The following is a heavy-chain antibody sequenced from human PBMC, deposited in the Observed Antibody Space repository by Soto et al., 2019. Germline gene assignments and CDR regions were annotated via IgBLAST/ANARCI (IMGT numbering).Heavy chain of an antibody. Sequence: GGSLGLSCAASGFTFSSYAMSWVRQAPGKGLEWVSAISGSGGSTYYADSVKGRFTISRDNSKNTLYLQMNSLRAEDTAVYYCAKVNYGDYVGDFDYWGQGTLVTVSS. CDR1: GFTFSSYA. J-gene: IGHJ4*02. D-gene: IGHD4-17*01. CDR2: ISGSGGST. V-gene: IGHV3-23*01. CDR3: AKVNYGDYVGDFDY.